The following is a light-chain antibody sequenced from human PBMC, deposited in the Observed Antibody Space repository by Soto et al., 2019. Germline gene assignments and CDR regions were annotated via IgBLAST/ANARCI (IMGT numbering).Light chain of an antibody. V-gene: IGKV1-5*01. CDR1: QSISSW. Sequence: DIQMTQSPSTLSASVGDRVTITCRASQSISSWLAWYQQKPGKAPKFLIYDASTLASGVPSRFSGSGSGTDFTLTISRLEPEDFAVYYCQQYSVSPRTFGQGTKVDIK. J-gene: IGKJ1*01. CDR2: DAS. CDR3: QQYSVSPRT.